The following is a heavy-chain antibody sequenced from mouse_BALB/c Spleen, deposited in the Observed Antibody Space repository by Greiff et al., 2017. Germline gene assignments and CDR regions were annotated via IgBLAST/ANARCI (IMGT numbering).Heavy chain of an antibody. CDR3: AREGVYGNYPYYYAMDY. CDR2: IWSDGST. J-gene: IGHJ4*01. Sequence: QVQLKESGPDLVAPSQSLSITCTVSGFSLTSYGVHWVRQPPGKGLEWLVVIWSDGSTTYNSALKSRLSISKDNSKSQVFLKMNSLQTDDTAMYYCAREGVYGNYPYYYAMDYWGQGTSVTVSS. D-gene: IGHD2-1*01. CDR1: GFSLTSYG. V-gene: IGHV2-6-2*01.